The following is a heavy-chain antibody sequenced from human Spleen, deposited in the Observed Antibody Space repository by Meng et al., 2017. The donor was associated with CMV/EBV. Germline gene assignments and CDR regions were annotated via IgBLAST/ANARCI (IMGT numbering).Heavy chain of an antibody. CDR3: ARFALAFDI. V-gene: IGHV4-39*07. CDR1: GGSISSSSYY. J-gene: IGHJ3*02. CDR2: IYYSGST. Sequence: SETLSLTCTVSGGSISSSSYYWGWIRQPPGKGLEWIGNIYYSGSTYFNPSLKSRVAMSLDTSKIHFSLKLISVTAADTAVYSCARFALAFDIWGQGTMVTVSS.